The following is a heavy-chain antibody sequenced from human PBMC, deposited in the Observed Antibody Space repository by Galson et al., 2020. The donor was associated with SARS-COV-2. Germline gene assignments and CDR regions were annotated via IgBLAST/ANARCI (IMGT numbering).Heavy chain of an antibody. CDR1: GGSISSASYY. Sequence: SETLSLTCTVSGGSISSASYYWSWIRQPAGKGLEWIGRIYTSGSTNYNPSLKSRVTISVDTSKNQFSLKLSSVTAADTAVYYCARGGSVSRYYDSSGYWQYYYYGMDVWGQGTTVTVSS. D-gene: IGHD3-22*01. J-gene: IGHJ6*02. V-gene: IGHV4-61*02. CDR2: IYTSGST. CDR3: ARGGSVSRYYDSSGYWQYYYYGMDV.